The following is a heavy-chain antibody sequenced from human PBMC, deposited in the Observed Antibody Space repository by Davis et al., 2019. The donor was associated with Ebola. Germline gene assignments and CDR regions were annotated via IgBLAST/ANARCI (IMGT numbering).Heavy chain of an antibody. CDR1: GGTFSSYA. CDR3: AREGFCTNGVCYTTPADY. V-gene: IGHV1-69*13. D-gene: IGHD2-8*01. Sequence: SVKVSCKASGGTFSSYAISWVRQAPGQGLEWMGGIIPIFGTANYAQKFQGRVTITADESTSTAYMELSSLRSEDTAVYYCAREGFCTNGVCYTTPADYWGQGTLVTVSS. J-gene: IGHJ4*02. CDR2: IIPIFGTA.